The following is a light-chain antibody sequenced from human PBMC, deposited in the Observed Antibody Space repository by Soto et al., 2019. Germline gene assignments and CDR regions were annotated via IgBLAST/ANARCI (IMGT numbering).Light chain of an antibody. CDR1: TGAVTSSHY. CDR3: LLSYSAGRV. V-gene: IGLV7-46*01. J-gene: IGLJ3*02. CDR2: DTR. Sequence: QAVVTQEPSLTVSPGGTVTLTCGSSTGAVTSSHYPYWFQQKPGQAPRTLIYDTRNKHSWTPARFSGSLLGGKAALTLSGAQPEDEADYYCLLSYSAGRVFGGGTKLTVL.